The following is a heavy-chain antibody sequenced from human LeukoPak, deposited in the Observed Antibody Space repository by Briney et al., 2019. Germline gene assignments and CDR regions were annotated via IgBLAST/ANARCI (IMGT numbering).Heavy chain of an antibody. CDR2: IYHSGST. V-gene: IGHV4-38-2*02. J-gene: IGHJ4*02. CDR3: ARGVGYCSSTSCKRDY. Sequence: PSETLSLTCTVSGYSISSGYYWGWIRQPPGKGLEWIGSIYHSGSTYYNPSLKSRVTISVDTSKNQFSLKLSSVTAADTAVYYCARGVGYCSSTSCKRDYWGQGTLVTVSS. D-gene: IGHD2-2*01. CDR1: GYSISSGYY.